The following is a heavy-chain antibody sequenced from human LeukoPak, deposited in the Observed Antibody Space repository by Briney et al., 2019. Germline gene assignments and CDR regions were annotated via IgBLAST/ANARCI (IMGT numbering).Heavy chain of an antibody. J-gene: IGHJ6*03. CDR3: ARDLMVRGVKPIDV. CDR2: ISSSSSYI. CDR1: AFTFSTYS. V-gene: IGHV3-21*01. Sequence: GGPLRLSCTASAFTFSTYSMIGLPHAPGKALECVSSISSSSSYIYYAHSVKVRFTIPRENAKNSLYLHMKSMRAEDAAVYYCARDLMVRGVKPIDVWGKGTTLTVSS. D-gene: IGHD3-10*01.